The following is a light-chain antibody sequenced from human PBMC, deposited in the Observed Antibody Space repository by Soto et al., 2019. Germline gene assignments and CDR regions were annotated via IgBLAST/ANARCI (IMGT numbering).Light chain of an antibody. CDR3: SSNAGNNNYV. J-gene: IGLJ1*01. Sequence: QSVLTQPPSASGSPGQSVAISCTGTSSDVGGQNYVSWYQQHPGKAPKLIIYAVTERPSGVPDRFSGSKSGNTASLTVSGLQTEDEAHYYCSSNAGNNNYVFGTRSKVTVL. V-gene: IGLV2-8*01. CDR1: SSDVGGQNY. CDR2: AVT.